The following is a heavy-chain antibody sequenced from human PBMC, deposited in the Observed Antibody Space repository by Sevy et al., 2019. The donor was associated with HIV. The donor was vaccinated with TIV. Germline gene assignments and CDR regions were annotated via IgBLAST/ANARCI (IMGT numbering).Heavy chain of an antibody. V-gene: IGHV1-2*02. CDR2: INPNSGGT. D-gene: IGHD6-19*01. J-gene: IGHJ4*02. Sequence: ASVKVSCKASGYTFTGYYMHWVRQAPGQGLERMGWINPNSGGTNYAQKFQGRVTMTRDTSISTAYMELSRLRSDDTAVYYCAGNIGYSSGWYAETFDYWGQGTLVTVSS. CDR3: AGNIGYSSGWYAETFDY. CDR1: GYTFTGYY.